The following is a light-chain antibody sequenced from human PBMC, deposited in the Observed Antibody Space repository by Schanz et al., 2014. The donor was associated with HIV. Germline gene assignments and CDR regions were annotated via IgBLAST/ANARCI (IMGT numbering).Light chain of an antibody. CDR2: DVT. Sequence: QSALTQPRSVSGSPGQSVTISCTGTSSDVGDYNYVSWYQQHPGKAPKLMIFDVTERPSGVPDRLSGSKSGNTASLTISGLQAEDEAVYYCCSYAATSNVLFGGGTKLTVL. J-gene: IGLJ3*02. V-gene: IGLV2-11*01. CDR1: SSDVGDYNY. CDR3: CSYAATSNVL.